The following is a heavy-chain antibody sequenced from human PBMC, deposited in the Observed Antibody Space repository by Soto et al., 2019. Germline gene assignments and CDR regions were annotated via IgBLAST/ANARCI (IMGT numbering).Heavy chain of an antibody. CDR3: ARHRYNWNRPFDY. CDR2: IYYSGST. J-gene: IGHJ4*02. D-gene: IGHD1-1*01. Sequence: PSETLSLTCTVSGGSISSSSYYWGWIRQPPGKGLEWIGSIYYSGSTYYNPSLKSRVTISVDTSKNQFSLKLSSVTAADTAVYYCARHRYNWNRPFDYWGQGTLVTVSS. CDR1: GGSISSSSYY. V-gene: IGHV4-39*01.